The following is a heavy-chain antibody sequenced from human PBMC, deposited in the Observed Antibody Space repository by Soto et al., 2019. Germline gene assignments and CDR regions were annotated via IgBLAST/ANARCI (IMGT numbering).Heavy chain of an antibody. CDR1: GYTFTSYG. CDR3: SRDYYYYDSRGYYSFNWFDP. Sequence: QVQLVQSGAEVQKPGASVKVSCKASGYTFTSYGISWVGQAHGQGREWMEWISAYNGNTNYAQQLDGRGTMTTDTSTSTAYMELRGLRSDDTAVYYCSRDYYYYDSRGYYSFNWFDPWGQGTLVTVSS. J-gene: IGHJ5*02. D-gene: IGHD3-22*01. CDR2: ISAYNGNT. V-gene: IGHV1-18*01.